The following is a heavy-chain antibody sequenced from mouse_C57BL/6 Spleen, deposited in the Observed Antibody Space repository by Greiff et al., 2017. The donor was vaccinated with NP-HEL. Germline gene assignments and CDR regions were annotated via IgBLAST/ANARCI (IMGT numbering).Heavy chain of an antibody. J-gene: IGHJ1*03. Sequence: VQLQQPGAELVMPGASVKLSCKASGYTFTSYWMHWVKQRPGQGLEWIGEIDPSDSYTNYNQKFKGKSTLTVDKSSSTAYMQLSSLTSEDSAVYYCARPGNYEYFDVWGTGTTVTVSS. D-gene: IGHD2-1*01. CDR3: ARPGNYEYFDV. CDR2: IDPSDSYT. CDR1: GYTFTSYW. V-gene: IGHV1-69*01.